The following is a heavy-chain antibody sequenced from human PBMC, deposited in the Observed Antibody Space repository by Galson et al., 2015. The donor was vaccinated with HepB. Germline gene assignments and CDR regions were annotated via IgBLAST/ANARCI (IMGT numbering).Heavy chain of an antibody. Sequence: SETLSLTCTVSGGSISSYYWSWIRQPPGKGLEWIGYIYYSGSTNYNPSLKSRVTISVDTSKNQFSLKLSSVTAADTAVYYCARAYPPTNWGYDYWGQGTLVTVSS. V-gene: IGHV4-59*01. CDR2: IYYSGST. CDR1: GGSISSYY. CDR3: ARAYPPTNWGYDY. D-gene: IGHD7-27*01. J-gene: IGHJ4*02.